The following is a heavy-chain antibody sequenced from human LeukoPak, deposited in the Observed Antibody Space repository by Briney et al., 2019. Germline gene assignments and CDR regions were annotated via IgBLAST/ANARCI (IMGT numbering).Heavy chain of an antibody. Sequence: KPSETLSLTCTVSGGSISSYYWSWIRQPPEEGREWVGYIYYSGSTNYNPSLKSRVTISVDTSKNQFSLKLSSVTAADTAVYYCARGVTSSGWFGGAFDIWGQGTMVTVSS. D-gene: IGHD6-19*01. V-gene: IGHV4-59*01. CDR3: ARGVTSSGWFGGAFDI. CDR2: IYYSGST. J-gene: IGHJ3*02. CDR1: GGSISSYY.